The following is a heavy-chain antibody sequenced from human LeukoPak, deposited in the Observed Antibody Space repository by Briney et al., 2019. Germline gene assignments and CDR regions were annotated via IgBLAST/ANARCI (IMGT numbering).Heavy chain of an antibody. CDR3: AKFGGENYYEAFFDF. CDR1: SGSIIGSY. V-gene: IGHV4-4*07. J-gene: IGHJ4*02. D-gene: IGHD3-16*01. CDR2: IHYSGST. Sequence: SEALSLTCNVSSGSIIGSYWRWIRQTAGKGLEWIGRIHYSGSTNYKPSLKSRVTISLDTSKNQFSLKLRSVTAADTAVYYCAKFGGENYYEAFFDFWGQGALVTVSS.